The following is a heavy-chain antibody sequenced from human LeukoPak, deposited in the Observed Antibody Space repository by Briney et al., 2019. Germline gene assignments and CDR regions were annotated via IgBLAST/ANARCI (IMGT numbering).Heavy chain of an antibody. CDR1: GGTFSSYE. V-gene: IGHV1-8*03. Sequence: GASVKVSCKASGGTFSSYEINWVRQATGQGLEWMGWMNPNSGNTGYAQKFQGRVTITRNTSISTAYMELSSLRSEDTAVYYCARGRSPRRGSGNALYYYYMDVWGKGTTVTVSS. D-gene: IGHD3-10*01. CDR2: MNPNSGNT. CDR3: ARGRSPRRGSGNALYYYYMDV. J-gene: IGHJ6*03.